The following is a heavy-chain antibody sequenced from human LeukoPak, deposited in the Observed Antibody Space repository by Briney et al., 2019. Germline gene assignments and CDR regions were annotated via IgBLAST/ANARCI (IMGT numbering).Heavy chain of an antibody. CDR3: TTIVGGTTYYYYYMDV. D-gene: IGHD1-26*01. CDR1: GFTFSNAW. Sequence: GGSLRLSCAASGFTFSNAWMSWVRQAPGKGLEWVGRIKSKTDGGTTDYAAPVKGRFTISRDDSKNTLYLQMNSLKTEDAAVYYCTTIVGGTTYYYYYMDVWGKGTTVTISS. CDR2: IKSKTDGGTT. V-gene: IGHV3-15*01. J-gene: IGHJ6*03.